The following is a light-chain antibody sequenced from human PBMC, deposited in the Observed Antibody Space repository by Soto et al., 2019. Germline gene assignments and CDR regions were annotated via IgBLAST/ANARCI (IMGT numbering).Light chain of an antibody. V-gene: IGKV3-20*01. CDR3: QQYHYSPWT. CDR1: QSVSNNY. J-gene: IGKJ1*01. Sequence: EIVLTQSPGTLSLYPWEIATLSCRASQSVSNNYLAWYQQKPGQGPRLLIFGASTRAIGIPARFSGSGSGTDFTLTISRLEPEDFAVYYCQQYHYSPWTYGQGTKVDIK. CDR2: GAS.